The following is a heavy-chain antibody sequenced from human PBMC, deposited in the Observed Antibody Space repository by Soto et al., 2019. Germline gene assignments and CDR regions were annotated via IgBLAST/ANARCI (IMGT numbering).Heavy chain of an antibody. Sequence: QVQLVQSGAEVKKPGASVKVSCKASGYTFTSYGISWVRQAPGQGLEWMGWISAHNGKTNYAQKLQGRVTMTTDTSTSTAYMELRSLRFGDTAVYYCARDQGGILWFGELPWGQGTMVTVSS. CDR2: ISAHNGKT. D-gene: IGHD3-10*01. V-gene: IGHV1-18*01. CDR3: ARDQGGILWFGELP. CDR1: GYTFTSYG. J-gene: IGHJ3*01.